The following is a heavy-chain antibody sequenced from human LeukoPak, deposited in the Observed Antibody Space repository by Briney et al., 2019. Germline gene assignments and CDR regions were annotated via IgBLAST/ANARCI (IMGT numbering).Heavy chain of an antibody. CDR3: AKDGVRSSDYYYYMDV. CDR1: GFTFSSYA. V-gene: IGHV3-23*01. D-gene: IGHD3-3*01. Sequence: GGSLRLSCAASGFTFSSYAMSWVRQAPGKGLEWVSAISGSGGSTYYADSVKGRFTISRDNSKNTLYLQMNSLRAEDTAVHYCAKDGVRSSDYYYYMDVWGKGTTVTVSS. CDR2: ISGSGGST. J-gene: IGHJ6*03.